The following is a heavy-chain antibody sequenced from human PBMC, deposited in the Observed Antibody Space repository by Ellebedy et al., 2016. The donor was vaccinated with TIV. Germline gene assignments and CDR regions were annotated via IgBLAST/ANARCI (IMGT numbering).Heavy chain of an antibody. CDR1: TFSSYW. CDR3: AREVSDYGMDV. Sequence: TFSSYWMSWVRQAPGKGLEWIGSIYYSGSTNYNPSLKSRVTISVDKSKNQFSLKLSSVTAADTAVYYCAREVSDYGMDVWGQGTTVTVSS. J-gene: IGHJ6*02. D-gene: IGHD3-16*02. V-gene: IGHV4-39*07. CDR2: IYYSGST.